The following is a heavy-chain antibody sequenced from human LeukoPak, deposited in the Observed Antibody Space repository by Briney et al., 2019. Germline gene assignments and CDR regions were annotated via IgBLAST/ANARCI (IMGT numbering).Heavy chain of an antibody. D-gene: IGHD3-10*01. J-gene: IGHJ6*02. CDR1: GYTLTELS. V-gene: IGHV1-24*01. CDR2: FDPEDGET. Sequence: ASVKVSCKASGYTLTELSMHWVRQAPGKGLEWMGGFDPEDGETIYAQKFQGRVTMTEDTSTDTAYMELSSLRSEDTAVYYCATVAVTMVRGVITRGMDVWGQGTTVTVSS. CDR3: ATVAVTMVRGVITRGMDV.